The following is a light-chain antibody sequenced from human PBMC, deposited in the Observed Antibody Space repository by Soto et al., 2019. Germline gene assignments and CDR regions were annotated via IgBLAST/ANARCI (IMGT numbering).Light chain of an antibody. CDR1: QRISGY. CDR3: QHYNSYSEA. J-gene: IGKJ1*01. V-gene: IGKV3-15*01. Sequence: EIVLTQSPATLSLSPGERATLSCRASQRISGYLAWYQQKPGQAPRLLIYGASTRATGIPARFSGSGSGTEFTLTISSLQPDDFATYYCQHYNSYSEAFGQGTKVDIK. CDR2: GAS.